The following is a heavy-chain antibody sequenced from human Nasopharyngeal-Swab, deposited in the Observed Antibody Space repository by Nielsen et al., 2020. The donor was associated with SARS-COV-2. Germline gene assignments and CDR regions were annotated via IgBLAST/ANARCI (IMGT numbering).Heavy chain of an antibody. CDR3: ARAYDY. J-gene: IGHJ4*02. CDR2: INSDGSKR. CDR1: GFTFSDYW. V-gene: IGHV3-74*01. Sequence: GGSLRLSCAASGFTFSDYWMHWVRQVPGKGLVWISGINSDGSKRVFADSVKGRFTISRDSAKNTVYLQMNSLRAEGTAVYYCARAYDYWGQGTLVTVSS.